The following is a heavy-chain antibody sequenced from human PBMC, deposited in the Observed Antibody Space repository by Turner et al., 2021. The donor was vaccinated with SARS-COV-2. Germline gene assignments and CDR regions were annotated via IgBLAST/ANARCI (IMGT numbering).Heavy chain of an antibody. D-gene: IGHD2-2*01. J-gene: IGHJ5*02. CDR1: GGSISNYH. CDR3: ARGSSVGAPLDWFGP. Sequence: QVQLQESGPGLVKPSETLSLTCTVSGGSISNYHWNWIRQPPGKGLEWIGYIYYNGRTNYKSSLKSRVTVSVDSENEFSLKLISVTAADTAVYYCARGSSVGAPLDWFGPWGQGLLVTVSP. V-gene: IGHV4-59*01. CDR2: IYYNGRT.